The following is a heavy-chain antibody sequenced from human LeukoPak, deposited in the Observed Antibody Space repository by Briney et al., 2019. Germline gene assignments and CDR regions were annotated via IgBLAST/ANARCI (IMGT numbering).Heavy chain of an antibody. V-gene: IGHV1-58*01. D-gene: IGHD3-10*01. CDR3: AAVTGEGLYFDY. CDR2: IVVGSGNT. J-gene: IGHJ4*02. Sequence: ASVKVSCKASGFTFTSSAVQWVRQARGQRLEWIGWIVVGSGNTNYAQKFQERVTITRDMSTSTAYVELSSLRSEDTAVYYCAAVTGEGLYFDYWGQGTLVTVSS. CDR1: GFTFTSSA.